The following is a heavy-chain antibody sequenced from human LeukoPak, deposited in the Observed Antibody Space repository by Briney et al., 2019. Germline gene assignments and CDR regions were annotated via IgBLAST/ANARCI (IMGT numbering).Heavy chain of an antibody. CDR3: ARDWGGSGPTSHDY. Sequence: PGGSLRLSXAASGFAFKTYWMHWVRQAPGRGAVWVSHISSDGSNTRYADSVKGRFTVSRDNAKNTLYLQMNSLRAEDTAVYYCARDWGGSGPTSHDYWGQGTLVTVSS. J-gene: IGHJ4*02. D-gene: IGHD3-16*01. CDR2: ISSDGSNT. V-gene: IGHV3-74*01. CDR1: GFAFKTYW.